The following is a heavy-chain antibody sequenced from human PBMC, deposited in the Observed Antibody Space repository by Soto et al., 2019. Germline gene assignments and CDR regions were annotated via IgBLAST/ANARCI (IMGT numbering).Heavy chain of an antibody. J-gene: IGHJ4*02. D-gene: IGHD2-15*01. CDR1: GFTFSSNW. CDR2: IKQDGSEK. V-gene: IGHV3-7*03. Sequence: PGGSLRISCAAPGFTFSSNWMNWVRQAPGKGLEWVANIKQDGSEKYYVDSVKGRFTISRDNAKNSLLLQMNSLRVEDTAVYYYARDLGYCSGGTCYSVLDYWGQGALVTV. CDR3: ARDLGYCSGGTCYSVLDY.